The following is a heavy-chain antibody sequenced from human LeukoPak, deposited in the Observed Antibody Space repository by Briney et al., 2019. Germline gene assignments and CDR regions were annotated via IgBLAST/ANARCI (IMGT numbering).Heavy chain of an antibody. CDR3: ARDRIIAVARTVGWFDP. D-gene: IGHD6-19*01. Sequence: ASVKVSCKASGYTFTSYGVSWVRQAPGQGLEWMGWISAYNGNTNYAQELQGRVTMTTDTSTSTAYMELRSLRSDDTAVYYCARDRIIAVARTVGWFDPWGQGTLVTVSS. J-gene: IGHJ5*02. CDR1: GYTFTSYG. CDR2: ISAYNGNT. V-gene: IGHV1-18*01.